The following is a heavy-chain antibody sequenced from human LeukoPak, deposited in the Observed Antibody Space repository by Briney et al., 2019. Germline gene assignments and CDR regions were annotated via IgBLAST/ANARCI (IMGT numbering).Heavy chain of an antibody. D-gene: IGHD5-12*01. CDR1: GYTFTSYY. V-gene: IGHV1-2*06. J-gene: IGHJ3*01. CDR3: ARVDSGHDYGPS. CDR2: INPNSGDT. Sequence: GASVKVSCKASGYTFTSYYMHWVRQVPGQGLEWMGRINPNSGDTDYAQKVQGRVIITRDTPISTAYMEVRRLRSDDTAVYYCARVDSGHDYGPSWGQGTTVTVSS.